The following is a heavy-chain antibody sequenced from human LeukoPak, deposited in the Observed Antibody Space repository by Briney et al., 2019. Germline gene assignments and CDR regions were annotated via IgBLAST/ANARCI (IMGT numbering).Heavy chain of an antibody. D-gene: IGHD6-13*01. J-gene: IGHJ5*02. CDR3: ARLDTAAAGNRWFDP. CDR2: IYYSGIT. CDR1: GGSVSSSYYY. Sequence: SETLSLTCTVSGGSVSSSYYYWGWIRQPPGKGLEWMGSIYYSGITYYNPSLKSRVAISVDTSKNQFSLKLSSVTAADTAVYYCARLDTAAAGNRWFDPWGQGTLVTVSS. V-gene: IGHV4-39*01.